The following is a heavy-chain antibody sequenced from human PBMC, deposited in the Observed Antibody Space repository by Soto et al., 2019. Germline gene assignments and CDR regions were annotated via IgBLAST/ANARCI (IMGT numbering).Heavy chain of an antibody. D-gene: IGHD3-10*01. CDR3: AREAKASVSSAANYYYVMDV. CDR1: GFTFSSYA. J-gene: IGHJ6*02. V-gene: IGHV3-23*01. CDR2: ISGSGGST. Sequence: GGSLRLACAASGFTFSSYAMSWVRQAPGKGLEWVSAISGSGGSTYYADSVKGRFTISRDNSKNTLYLQMNSLRAEDTAVYYCAREAKASVSSAANYYYVMDVWGQGTTDTVSS.